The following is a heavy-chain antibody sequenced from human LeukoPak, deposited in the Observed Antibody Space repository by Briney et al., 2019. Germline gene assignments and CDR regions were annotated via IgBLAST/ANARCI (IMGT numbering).Heavy chain of an antibody. CDR2: IYPGDSDT. Sequence: GESLKISCKGSGYSFTSCWIGWVRQMPGKGLEWMGIIYPGDSDTRYSPSFQGQVTISADKSISTAYLQWSSLKASDTAMYYCARSCSGGSCYNNWFDPWGQGTLVTVSS. V-gene: IGHV5-51*01. J-gene: IGHJ5*02. D-gene: IGHD2-15*01. CDR3: ARSCSGGSCYNNWFDP. CDR1: GYSFTSCW.